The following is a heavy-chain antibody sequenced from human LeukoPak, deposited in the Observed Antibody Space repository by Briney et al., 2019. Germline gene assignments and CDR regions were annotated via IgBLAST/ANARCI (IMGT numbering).Heavy chain of an antibody. Sequence: AGGSLRLSCAASGFTFSSYAMHWVRQAPDKGLEWVAVISYDGSNKYYADSVKGRFTISRDNSKNTLYLQMNSLRAEDTAVYYCAKKASSRWQLWTGPFDYWGQGTLVTVSS. V-gene: IGHV3-30*07. CDR1: GFTFSSYA. J-gene: IGHJ4*02. CDR2: ISYDGSNK. D-gene: IGHD5-18*01. CDR3: AKKASSRWQLWTGPFDY.